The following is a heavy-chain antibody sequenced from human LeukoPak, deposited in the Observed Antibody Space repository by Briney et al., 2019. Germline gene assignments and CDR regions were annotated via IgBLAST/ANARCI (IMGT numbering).Heavy chain of an antibody. CDR1: GGSISSYY. V-gene: IGHV4-59*08. CDR2: ICYSGST. J-gene: IGHJ3*02. D-gene: IGHD5-18*01. Sequence: SETLSLTCTVSGGSISSYYWSWIRQPPGKGLEWIGYICYSGSTNYNPSLKSRVTISVDTSKNQFSLKLSSVTAADTAVYYCARYSYGSSAFDIWGQGTMVTVSS. CDR3: ARYSYGSSAFDI.